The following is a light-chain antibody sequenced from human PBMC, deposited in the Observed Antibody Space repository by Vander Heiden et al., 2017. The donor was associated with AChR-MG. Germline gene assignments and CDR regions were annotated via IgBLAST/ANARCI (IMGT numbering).Light chain of an antibody. CDR2: ANT. J-gene: IGLJ2*01. CDR3: QSYDSSLSAVV. V-gene: IGLV1-40*01. Sequence: SVLTSPPSVSRAPGQRVTLYLPGNSSNVGAAYAVHWYQQHPGTAPKLLIFANTNRPSGVPDRFSGSKSGTSASLAITGLQHDDEADYYCQSYDSSLSAVVFGGGTRLTVL. CDR1: SSNVGAAYA.